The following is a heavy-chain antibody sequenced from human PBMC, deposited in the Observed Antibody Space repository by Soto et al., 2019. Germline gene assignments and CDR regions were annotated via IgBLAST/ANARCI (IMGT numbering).Heavy chain of an antibody. CDR3: ASDMIVDGSAKYAMDV. D-gene: IGHD3-22*01. J-gene: IGHJ6*02. Sequence: SVKVSCRASGDTLIANALPWVRQAPGQGLEWMGGIIPNVGIKVVAQRFQGRVTLNADASLTTVYMEMNSLTSDDTAVYYCASDMIVDGSAKYAMDVWGQGTPVTVSS. V-gene: IGHV1-69*10. CDR1: GDTLIANA. CDR2: IIPNVGIK.